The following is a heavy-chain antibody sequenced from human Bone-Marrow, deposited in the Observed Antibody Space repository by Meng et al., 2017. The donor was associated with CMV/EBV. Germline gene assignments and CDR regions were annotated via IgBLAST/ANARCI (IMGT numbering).Heavy chain of an antibody. CDR1: GYMFTDYY. V-gene: IGHV1-69*05. CDR2: IIPIFGTA. J-gene: IGHJ3*02. CDR3: ARTQDCSSTSCYLDAFEI. D-gene: IGHD2-2*01. Sequence: SVKVSCKASGYMFTDYYMHWVRQAPGQGLEWMGGIIPIFGTANYAQKFQGRVTITTDESTSTAYMELSSLRSEDTAVYYCARTQDCSSTSCYLDAFEIWGQGTMVTVSS.